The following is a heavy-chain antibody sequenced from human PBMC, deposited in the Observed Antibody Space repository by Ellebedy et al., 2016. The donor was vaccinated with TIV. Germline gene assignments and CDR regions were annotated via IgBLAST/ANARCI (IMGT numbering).Heavy chain of an antibody. CDR2: IFLGDSDT. Sequence: GGSLRLXCRASGYQYPYYWIGWVRQMPGKGLEWMGIIFLGDSDTRYSPSFQGQVTFSADRSITTAYLHWTRLQASDSAVYYCATAGMTGTPFDNWGRGTLVTVSS. V-gene: IGHV5-51*01. CDR1: GYQYPYYW. J-gene: IGHJ4*02. CDR3: ATAGMTGTPFDN. D-gene: IGHD1/OR15-1a*01.